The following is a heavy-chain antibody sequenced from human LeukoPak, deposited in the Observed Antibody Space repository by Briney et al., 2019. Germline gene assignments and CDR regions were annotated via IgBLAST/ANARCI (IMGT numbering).Heavy chain of an antibody. CDR2: IYYSGST. CDR1: GGSISSGDYY. V-gene: IGHV4-30-4*01. CDR3: ARVTDTAMAGIDY. J-gene: IGHJ4*02. Sequence: SETLSLTCTVSGGSISSGDYYWSWIRQPPGKGLEWIGYIYYSGSTYYNPSLKSRVTISVDTSKNQFSLKLSSVTAADTAVYYCARVTDTAMAGIDYWGQGTLVTVSS. D-gene: IGHD5-18*01.